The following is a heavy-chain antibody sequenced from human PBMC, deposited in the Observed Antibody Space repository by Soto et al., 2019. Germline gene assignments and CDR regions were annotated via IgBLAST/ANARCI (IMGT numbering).Heavy chain of an antibody. CDR3: ARTAPMDAGDKYYYDF. J-gene: IGHJ4*02. D-gene: IGHD3-16*01. CDR1: GGTFSTFG. V-gene: IGHV1-69*13. Sequence: SVKVSCKTSGGTFSTFGISWVRQAPGQGLEWMGGIIPFFGTAEYSQKFEDRITIIADESTNTVYMDLRSLTSEDTAIYYCARTAPMDAGDKYYYDFWGQGALVTVSS. CDR2: IIPFFGTA.